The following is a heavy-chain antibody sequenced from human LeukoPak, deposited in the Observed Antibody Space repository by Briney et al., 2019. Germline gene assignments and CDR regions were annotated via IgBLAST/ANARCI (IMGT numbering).Heavy chain of an antibody. CDR1: GGSINSNNYY. CDR2: IYYNGRT. Sequence: SETLSLTCSVSGGSINSNNYYWGWIRQPPGKGLEWIGSIYYNGRTYYNPSLKSRVTISVDTSKIQFSLKLSSVTAADTAVYYCARHHYCLGGTCSFDPWGQGTLVTVSS. V-gene: IGHV4-39*01. J-gene: IGHJ5*02. D-gene: IGHD2-15*01. CDR3: ARHHYCLGGTCSFDP.